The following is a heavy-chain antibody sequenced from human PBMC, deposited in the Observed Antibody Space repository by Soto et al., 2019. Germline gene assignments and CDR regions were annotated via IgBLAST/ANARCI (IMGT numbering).Heavy chain of an antibody. V-gene: IGHV4-59*08. Sequence: SETLSLTCTVSGGSISSYYWSWVRQPPGKGLEWIGYIYYSGSTNYNPSLKSRVTISVDTSKNQFSLKLRSVTAADTAVYYCARRHGYSNILDAFDIWGQGTMVTVSS. CDR3: ARRHGYSNILDAFDI. D-gene: IGHD6-13*01. CDR1: GGSISSYY. CDR2: IYYSGST. J-gene: IGHJ3*02.